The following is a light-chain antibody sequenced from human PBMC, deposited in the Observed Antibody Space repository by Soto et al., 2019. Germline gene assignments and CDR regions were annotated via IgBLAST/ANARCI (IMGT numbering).Light chain of an antibody. Sequence: EIVLTQSPATLSLSPGERATLSCRASQSVSRYLAWYQPTPGQAPRLLINDASNRATCIPARFSGSGCGTDFTLTISSLEPEGFAVFYCQQRSDCPITFGGGTKMEIK. CDR3: QQRSDCPIT. CDR1: QSVSRY. CDR2: DAS. V-gene: IGKV3-11*01. J-gene: IGKJ4*01.